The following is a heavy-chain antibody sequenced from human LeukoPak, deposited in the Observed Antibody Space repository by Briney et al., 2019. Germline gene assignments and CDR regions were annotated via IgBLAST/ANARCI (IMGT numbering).Heavy chain of an antibody. CDR3: ALGLGYCSGGTCSKL. CDR1: GYTFTHYG. D-gene: IGHD2-15*01. V-gene: IGHV1-2*06. J-gene: IGHJ4*02. Sequence: RASVKVSCKASGYTFTHYGISWVRQAPGQGLEWMGRINPNSGDTNYAQKFQGRVTMTRDTSISTAYMELSSLRSDDTAVYYCALGLGYCSGGTCSKLWGQGTLVTVSS. CDR2: INPNSGDT.